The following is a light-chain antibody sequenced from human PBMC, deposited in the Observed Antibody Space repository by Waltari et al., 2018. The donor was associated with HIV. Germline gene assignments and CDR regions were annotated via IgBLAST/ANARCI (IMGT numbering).Light chain of an antibody. CDR2: HVD. V-gene: IGLV2-14*03. CDR3: TSYTATTTYV. Sequence: QSALTQPASVSGSPGQSITISCTGTSSDVGPYNYVSWYQQLPDRAPKLMIYHVDIRPSGVSDRFSGSKSGNTASLTISGLQPEVEADYYCTSYTATTTYVFGTGTKVTVL. CDR1: SSDVGPYNY. J-gene: IGLJ1*01.